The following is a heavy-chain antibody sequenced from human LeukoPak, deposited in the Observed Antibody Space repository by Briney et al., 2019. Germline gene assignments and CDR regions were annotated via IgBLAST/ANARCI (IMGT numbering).Heavy chain of an antibody. Sequence: GGSLRLSCAASGFTFSSYAMSWVRQAPGKSLEWVSGIGGSGSRTYYADSVKGRFTISRDNPKNTLYLQMNSLRAEDTAIYYCAKKYGVTVYGSGLNYFDYWGQGTLVTVSS. CDR1: GFTFSSYA. CDR2: IGGSGSRT. J-gene: IGHJ4*02. CDR3: AKKYGVTVYGSGLNYFDY. D-gene: IGHD6-19*01. V-gene: IGHV3-23*01.